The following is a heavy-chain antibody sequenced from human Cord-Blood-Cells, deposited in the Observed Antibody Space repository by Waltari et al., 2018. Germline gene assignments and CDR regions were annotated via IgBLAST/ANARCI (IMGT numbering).Heavy chain of an antibody. J-gene: IGHJ3*02. CDR2: IYTSGST. D-gene: IGHD3-3*01. CDR3: ARVSDFWSGYDALDI. V-gene: IGHV4-4*07. Sequence: QVQLQESGPGLVKPSETLSLTCTVSGGSISSYYWSWIRQPAGKGLEWIGRIYTSGSTNYNPSLKSRVTMSGDTSKNQFSRKLSSVTAADTAVYYCARVSDFWSGYDALDIWGQGTMVTVSS. CDR1: GGSISSYY.